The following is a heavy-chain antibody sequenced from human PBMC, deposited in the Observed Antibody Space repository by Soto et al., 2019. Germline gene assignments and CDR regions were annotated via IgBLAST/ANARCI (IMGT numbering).Heavy chain of an antibody. CDR3: AKDRRISGSSPAFDH. CDR1: GFDFSSYA. CDR2: ISGSGDRA. V-gene: IGHV3-23*01. Sequence: QPGGSLRLSCAASGFDFSSYAMSWVRQAPGKGLGWVSGISGSGDRAFYADSVKGRFTISRDSSKNTLYLQMNSLRAEDTAVYYCAKDRRISGSSPAFDHWGQGILVPSSS. J-gene: IGHJ4*02. D-gene: IGHD1-26*01.